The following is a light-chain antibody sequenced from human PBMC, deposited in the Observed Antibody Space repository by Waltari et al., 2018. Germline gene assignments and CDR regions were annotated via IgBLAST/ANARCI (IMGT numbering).Light chain of an antibody. J-gene: IGLJ2*01. CDR2: YDS. V-gene: IGLV3-21*04. Sequence: SYELTQPPSVSVALGQTATITCEGNNIGRKSVHWYQQKPGQAPVLVIYYDSDRPSGVPERLSGSNSGNTATLTISRVEAGDEAEYYCQVWDSSSDHHVFGGGTKLTVL. CDR1: NIGRKS. CDR3: QVWDSSSDHHV.